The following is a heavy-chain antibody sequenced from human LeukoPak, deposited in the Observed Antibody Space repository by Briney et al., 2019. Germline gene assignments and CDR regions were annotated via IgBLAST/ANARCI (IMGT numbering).Heavy chain of an antibody. CDR3: AREVWGPEY. J-gene: IGHJ4*02. V-gene: IGHV3-7*01. D-gene: IGHD1-14*01. Sequence: AGDFLRLSCAASGFTFTKYWMTWARQAPGKGLEWVGNIKQDGSDKNYMDSVKGRFTISRDNTKNSVYLQMSSLRAEDTAVYYCAREVWGPEYWGQGTLVTVSS. CDR1: GFTFTKYW. CDR2: IKQDGSDK.